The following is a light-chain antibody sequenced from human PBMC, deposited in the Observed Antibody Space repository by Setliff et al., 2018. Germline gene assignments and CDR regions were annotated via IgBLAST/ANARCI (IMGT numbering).Light chain of an antibody. CDR1: SSNIGSNT. V-gene: IGLV1-44*01. CDR2: SNN. CDR3: AAWDAKLSADV. Sequence: QSALTQPPSASGTPGQRVTISCSGGSSNIGSNTVNWYQQLPGTAPKLLMHSNNQRPSGVPDRFSGSKSGTSASLAISGLQSEDEADYYCAAWDAKLSADVFGIGTKVTVL. J-gene: IGLJ1*01.